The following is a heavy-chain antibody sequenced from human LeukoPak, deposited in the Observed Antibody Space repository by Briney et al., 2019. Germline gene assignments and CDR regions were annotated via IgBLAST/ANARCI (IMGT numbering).Heavy chain of an antibody. CDR1: GYTLTELS. CDR3: ARGRRILWRDPNAGDFFDY. CDR2: FDPEDGET. V-gene: IGHV1-24*01. Sequence: GASVKVSCKVSGYTLTELSMHWVRQAPGKGLEWMGGFDPEDGETIYAQKFQGRVTMTEDTSTDTAYMELSSLRSEDTAVYYCARGRRILWRDPNAGDFFDYWGQGTLVIVSS. J-gene: IGHJ4*02. D-gene: IGHD2/OR15-2a*01.